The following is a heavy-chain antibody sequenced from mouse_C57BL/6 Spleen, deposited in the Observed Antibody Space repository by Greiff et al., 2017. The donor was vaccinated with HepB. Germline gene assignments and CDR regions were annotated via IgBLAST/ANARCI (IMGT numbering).Heavy chain of an antibody. V-gene: IGHV14-2*01. J-gene: IGHJ4*01. Sequence: EVQVVESGAELVKPGASVKLSCTASGFNIKDYYMHWVKQRTEQGLEWIGRIDPEDGETKYAPKFQGKATITADTSSNTAYLQLSSLTSEDTAVYYCARYTTVVATNYYAMDYWGQGTSVTVSS. CDR2: IDPEDGET. CDR3: ARYTTVVATNYYAMDY. D-gene: IGHD1-1*01. CDR1: GFNIKDYY.